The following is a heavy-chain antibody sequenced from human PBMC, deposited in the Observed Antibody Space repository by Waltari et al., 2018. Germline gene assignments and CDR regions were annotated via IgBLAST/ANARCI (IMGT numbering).Heavy chain of an antibody. CDR3: ARGWVGESSGFGGN. J-gene: IGHJ4*02. D-gene: IGHD3-10*01. Sequence: QVQLVQSGAEVKEPGASVKVSCRASGYTFTSYALHWVRQAPGQRLEWMGWINAGNGNTRYSQTFQGRVSITRDTSATTAYMELSSLRSEDTAVYYCARGWVGESSGFGGNWGQGTLVTVSS. CDR2: INAGNGNT. CDR1: GYTFTSYA. V-gene: IGHV1-3*01.